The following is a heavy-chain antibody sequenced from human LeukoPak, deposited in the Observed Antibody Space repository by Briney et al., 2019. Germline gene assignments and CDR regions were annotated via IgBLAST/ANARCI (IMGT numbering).Heavy chain of an antibody. J-gene: IGHJ4*02. CDR1: GFTFSSYA. Sequence: PGGSLRLSCAASGFTFSSYAMHWVRQAPGKGLEWVSAISSGGGGTYYTDSVKGRFTISRDNSKNTLYLQMNSLRAEDTAVYYCAKTSGGNYWGQGTLVTVSS. D-gene: IGHD4-23*01. CDR3: AKTSGGNY. CDR2: ISSGGGGT. V-gene: IGHV3-23*01.